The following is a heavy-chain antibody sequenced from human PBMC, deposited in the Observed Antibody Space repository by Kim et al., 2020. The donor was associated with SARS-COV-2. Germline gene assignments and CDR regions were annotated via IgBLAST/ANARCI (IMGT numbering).Heavy chain of an antibody. Sequence: NKYYADSVKGRFTISRDNSKNTLYLQMNSLRAEDTAVYYCAREEALSFDYWGQGTLVTVSS. J-gene: IGHJ4*02. CDR2: NK. CDR3: AREEALSFDY. V-gene: IGHV3-30*01.